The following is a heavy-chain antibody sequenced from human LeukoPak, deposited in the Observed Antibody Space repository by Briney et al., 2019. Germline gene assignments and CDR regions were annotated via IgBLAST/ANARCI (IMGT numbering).Heavy chain of an antibody. CDR1: GFSFKNCL. V-gene: IGHV3-74*03. CDR2: IYNDGNT. J-gene: IGHJ4*02. CDR3: VGSSGWPAF. Sequence: PGGSLRLSCAASGFSFKNCLMHWVRQAPGKVLEWVSRIYNDGNTKYADSAKCRFTISRDNAKNTLYRQMNSLRADDTAVYYCVGSSGWPAFWGQGSIVSVFS. D-gene: IGHD6-19*01.